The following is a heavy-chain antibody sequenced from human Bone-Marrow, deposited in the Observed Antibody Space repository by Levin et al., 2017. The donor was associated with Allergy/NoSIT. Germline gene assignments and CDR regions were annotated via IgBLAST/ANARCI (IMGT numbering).Heavy chain of an antibody. J-gene: IGHJ4*02. CDR1: GFTFSSYG. CDR3: ARDFEQLWQPRYYFDY. Sequence: LSLTCAASGFTFSSYGMHWVRQAPGKGLEWVAVIWYDGSNKYYADSVKGRFTISRDNSKNTLYLQMNSLRAEDTAVYYCARDFEQLWQPRYYFDYWGQGTLVTVSS. CDR2: IWYDGSNK. V-gene: IGHV3-33*01. D-gene: IGHD5-18*01.